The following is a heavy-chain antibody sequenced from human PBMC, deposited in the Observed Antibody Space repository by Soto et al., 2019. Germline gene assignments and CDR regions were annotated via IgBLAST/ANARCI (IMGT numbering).Heavy chain of an antibody. CDR1: GGSISSYY. J-gene: IGHJ5*02. V-gene: IGHV4-59*01. CDR3: ARDRGGITVSSKPLGEWFDP. D-gene: IGHD6-19*01. CDR2: IYYSGST. Sequence: SETLSLTCTVSGGSISSYYWSWIRQPPGKGLEWIGYIYYSGSTNYNPSLKSRVTISVDMSKNQFSLKLTSVTAADTAVYYCARDRGGITVSSKPLGEWFDPWGQGTLVTVSS.